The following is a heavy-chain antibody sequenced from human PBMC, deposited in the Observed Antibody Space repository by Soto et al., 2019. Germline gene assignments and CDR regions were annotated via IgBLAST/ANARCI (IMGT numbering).Heavy chain of an antibody. V-gene: IGHV4-59*07. CDR2: IYYSGST. J-gene: IGHJ3*02. D-gene: IGHD3-10*01. Sequence: PSDTLSLTCTGSGGSISSYYWSWIRQPPGKGLEWIGYIYYSGSTNYNPSLKSRVTISVDTSKNQFSLKLSSVTAADTAVYYCAKGGETEDAFDIWGQGTMVTVSS. CDR3: AKGGETEDAFDI. CDR1: GGSISSYY.